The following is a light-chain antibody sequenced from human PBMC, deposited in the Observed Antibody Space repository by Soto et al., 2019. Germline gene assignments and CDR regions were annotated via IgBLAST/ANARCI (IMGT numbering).Light chain of an antibody. CDR2: DAS. CDR3: QQYVTSSWT. Sequence: EIVLTKSPGTLSLSPGERATLSCRASQSVINNYLAWYQQKAGQAPRLLIYDASTRATGIPDRFSGSGSGTDFTLTISRLEAEDFAVYYCQQYVTSSWTFGQGTKVDIK. J-gene: IGKJ1*01. V-gene: IGKV3-20*01. CDR1: QSVINNY.